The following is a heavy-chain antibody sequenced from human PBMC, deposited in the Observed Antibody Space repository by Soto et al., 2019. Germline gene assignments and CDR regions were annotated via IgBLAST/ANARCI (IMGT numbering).Heavy chain of an antibody. CDR2: IYSGGNT. D-gene: IGHD4-17*01. CDR1: GFTVNSNY. Sequence: GGSLRLSCTASGFTVNSNYMSWVRQAPGKGLEWVSVIYSGGNTYYADSVKGRFTISXXXXXXXXXXXXXXXXXXDTXXYYCARDSTAVTTDYWGQGTLVTVSS. J-gene: IGHJ4*02. CDR3: ARDSTAVTTDY. V-gene: IGHV3-53*01.